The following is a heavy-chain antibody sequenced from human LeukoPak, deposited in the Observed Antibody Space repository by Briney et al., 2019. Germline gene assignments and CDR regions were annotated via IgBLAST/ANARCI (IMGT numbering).Heavy chain of an antibody. CDR1: GFTFSSYW. CDR3: ARDTGGGYSCYDC. V-gene: IGHV3-7*01. D-gene: IGHD5-18*01. CDR2: IKQDGSEK. Sequence: GGSVRLSCAASGFTFSSYWVTWIRQAPGQGLEWVANIKQDGSEKYYVDSVKGRFTISRDNAKNSLYLQMNSLSAEDTAVYYCARDTGGGYSCYDCWGQGTLVTVSS. J-gene: IGHJ4*02.